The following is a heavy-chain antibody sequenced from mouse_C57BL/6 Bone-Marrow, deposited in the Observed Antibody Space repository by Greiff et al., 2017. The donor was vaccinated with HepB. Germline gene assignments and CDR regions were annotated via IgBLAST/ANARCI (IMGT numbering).Heavy chain of an antibody. J-gene: IGHJ1*03. CDR1: GFTFSDYY. V-gene: IGHV5-12*01. D-gene: IGHD1-1*01. CDR3: ARPGSSYWYFDV. Sequence: EVQGVESGGGLVQPGGSLKLSCAASGFTFSDYYMYWVRQTPEKRLEWVAYLSNGGGRTYYPDTVKGRFTISSDNAKNTLYLQMSRLKSEDTAMYYCARPGSSYWYFDVWGTGTTVTVSS. CDR2: LSNGGGRT.